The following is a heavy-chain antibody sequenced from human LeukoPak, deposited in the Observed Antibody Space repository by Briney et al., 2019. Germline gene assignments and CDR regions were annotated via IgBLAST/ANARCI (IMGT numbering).Heavy chain of an antibody. J-gene: IGHJ6*03. V-gene: IGHV1-18*01. CDR2: ISAYNGNT. Sequence: ASMKVSCKASGYTFTSYGISWVRQAPGQGLEWMGWISAYNGNTNYAQKLQGRVTMTTDTSTSTAYMELRSLRSDDTAVYYCARDPRDYTKSHTGRYPYYYYMDVWGKGTTVTVSS. D-gene: IGHD2-2*02. CDR1: GYTFTSYG. CDR3: ARDPRDYTKSHTGRYPYYYYMDV.